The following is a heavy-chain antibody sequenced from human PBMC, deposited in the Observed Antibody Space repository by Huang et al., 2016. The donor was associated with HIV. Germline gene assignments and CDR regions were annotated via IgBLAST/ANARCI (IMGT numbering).Heavy chain of an antibody. CDR2: IYYSGDT. CDR3: ARHFGSWSGYFDS. Sequence: QLQLQESGPGLVRPSEPLSLICTVSGGPITDTNYYWGWIRRPPGKGLEWIGSIYYSGDTDYNPSLKSRVTMSVDTSKNRFSLDIRSVAVADTAIYYCARHFGSWSGYFDSWGQGTLVPVSS. D-gene: IGHD3-10*01. CDR1: GGPITDTNYY. J-gene: IGHJ4*02. V-gene: IGHV4-39*01.